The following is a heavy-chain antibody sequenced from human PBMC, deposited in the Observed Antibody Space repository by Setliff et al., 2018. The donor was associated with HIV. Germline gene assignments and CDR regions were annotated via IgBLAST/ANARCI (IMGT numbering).Heavy chain of an antibody. Sequence: SEDPSLTCIVSGASISTYSWSWIRQSPGKGLECIGYISTSGSTNYNPSLKSRVTISLDTSKNQFSLKLTSVTAADTAVYYCARHPDSGFYYSPLLNNWYFDLWGPGTLVTVSS. D-gene: IGHD3-22*01. CDR3: ARHPDSGFYYSPLLNNWYFDL. J-gene: IGHJ2*01. CDR2: ISTSGST. V-gene: IGHV4-4*09. CDR1: GASISTYS.